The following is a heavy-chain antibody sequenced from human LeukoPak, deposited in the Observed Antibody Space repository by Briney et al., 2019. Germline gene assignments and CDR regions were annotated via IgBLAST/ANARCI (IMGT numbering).Heavy chain of an antibody. Sequence: SETLSLTCAVYGGSFSGYYWSWIRQPPGKGLEWIGEINHSGSTNYNPSLKSRVTISVDTSKNQFSLKLSSVTAADTAVYYCARGLVITIFGVVGITRNWFDPWGQGTLVTVSS. CDR3: ARGLVITIFGVVGITRNWFDP. V-gene: IGHV4-34*01. D-gene: IGHD3-3*01. CDR2: INHSGST. J-gene: IGHJ5*02. CDR1: GGSFSGYY.